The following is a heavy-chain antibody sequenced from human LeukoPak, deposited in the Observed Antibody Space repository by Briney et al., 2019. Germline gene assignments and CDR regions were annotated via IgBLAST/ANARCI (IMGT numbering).Heavy chain of an antibody. J-gene: IGHJ4*02. D-gene: IGHD6-19*01. Sequence: SETLSLTCAVYGGSFSGYYWSWIRQPPGKGLEWIGEINHSGSTNYNPSLKSRVTISVDTSKNQFSLKLSSVTAADTAVYYCARSDEWLVGYFDYWGQGTLVTVSS. V-gene: IGHV4-34*01. CDR1: GGSFSGYY. CDR2: INHSGST. CDR3: ARSDEWLVGYFDY.